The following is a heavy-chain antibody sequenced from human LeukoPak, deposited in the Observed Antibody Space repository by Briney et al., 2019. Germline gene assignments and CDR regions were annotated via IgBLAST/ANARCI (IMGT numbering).Heavy chain of an antibody. CDR3: AKLAAAGTDL. Sequence: GGSLRLSCAASGFTFSNYAMTWVRQAPGKGLEWVSGISGSGSSTFYGDSVKGRFTISRDNSKNTLYLQMNSLRAEDTAVYYCAKLAAAGTDLWGQGTLVTVSS. CDR2: ISGSGSST. D-gene: IGHD6-13*01. V-gene: IGHV3-23*01. J-gene: IGHJ5*02. CDR1: GFTFSNYA.